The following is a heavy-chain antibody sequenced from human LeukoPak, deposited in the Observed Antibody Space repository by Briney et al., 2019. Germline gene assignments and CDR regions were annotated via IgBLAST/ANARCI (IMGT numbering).Heavy chain of an antibody. V-gene: IGHV4-34*01. CDR1: GASFNGYS. CDR3: ARLPRYYYDNSGYSRFDP. D-gene: IGHD3-22*01. J-gene: IGHJ5*02. Sequence: SETLSLTCALHGASFNGYSWSWIRQSPGKGLEWIGEMNQSGSTSNNPPLNGRVTISLDRSKNHFSLNLTSVTAADTAVYYCARLPRYYYDNSGYSRFDPWGQGTLVIVSS. CDR2: MNQSGST.